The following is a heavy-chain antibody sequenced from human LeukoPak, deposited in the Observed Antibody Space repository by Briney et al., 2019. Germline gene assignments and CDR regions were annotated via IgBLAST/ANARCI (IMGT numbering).Heavy chain of an antibody. CDR3: AKDGGSSSWYVDYFDY. D-gene: IGHD6-13*01. Sequence: GGSLRLSCAASGFTFSSYAMSWVRQAPGKGLEWVSAISGSGGSAYYADSVKGRFTISRDNSKNTLYLQMNSLRAEDTAVYYCAKDGGSSSWYVDYFDYWGQGTLVTVSS. V-gene: IGHV3-23*01. CDR1: GFTFSSYA. CDR2: ISGSGGSA. J-gene: IGHJ4*02.